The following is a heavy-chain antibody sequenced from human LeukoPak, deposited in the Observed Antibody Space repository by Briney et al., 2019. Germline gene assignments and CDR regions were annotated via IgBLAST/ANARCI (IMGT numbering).Heavy chain of an antibody. CDR1: GGSISSSIYY. CDR3: ARAQYSRPFDP. Sequence: SETLSLTCTVSGGSISSSIYYWGWIRQPPGKGLEWIGSIYYSGSTYYNPSLKSRVTISVDTSKNQFSLKLSSVTAADTAVYYCARAQYSRPFDPWGQGTLVTVSS. CDR2: IYYSGST. J-gene: IGHJ5*02. D-gene: IGHD6-6*01. V-gene: IGHV4-39*07.